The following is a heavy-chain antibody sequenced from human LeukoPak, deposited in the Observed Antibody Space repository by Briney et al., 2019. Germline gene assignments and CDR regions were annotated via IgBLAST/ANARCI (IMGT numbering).Heavy chain of an antibody. Sequence: PSETLSLTCAVYGGSFSGYYWSWIRQPPGKGLEWIGEINHSGSTNYNPSLKSRVTISGDTSKNQFSLTLSSVTAADTAVYYCARPLYYNDAFDIWGQGTMVTVSS. CDR3: ARPLYYNDAFDI. V-gene: IGHV4-34*01. CDR1: GGSFSGYY. D-gene: IGHD2-8*01. CDR2: INHSGST. J-gene: IGHJ3*02.